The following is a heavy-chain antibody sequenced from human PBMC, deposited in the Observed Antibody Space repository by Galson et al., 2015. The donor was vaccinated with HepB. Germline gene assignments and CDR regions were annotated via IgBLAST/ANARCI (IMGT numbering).Heavy chain of an antibody. CDR3: ARDYYDSSGYYYFQVYAFDI. CDR2: ISAYNGNT. V-gene: IGHV1-18*01. CDR1: GYTFTSYG. Sequence: SVKVSCKASGYTFTSYGISWVRQAPGQGLEWMGWISAYNGNTNYAQKLQGRVTMTTDTSTSTAYMELRSLRSDDTAVYYCARDYYDSSGYYYFQVYAFDIWGQGTMVTVSS. J-gene: IGHJ3*02. D-gene: IGHD3-22*01.